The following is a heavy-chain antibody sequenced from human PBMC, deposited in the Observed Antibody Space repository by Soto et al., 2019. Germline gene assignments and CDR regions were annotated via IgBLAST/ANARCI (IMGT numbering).Heavy chain of an antibody. CDR2: ISSSRSTI. CDR3: ALSRGSSGWYPIFDS. J-gene: IGHJ4*02. V-gene: IGHV3-48*01. CDR1: GFTFSSYS. Sequence: PGGSLRLSCAASGFTFSSYSMNWVRQAPWKGLEWVSYISSSRSTIYYADSVKGRFTISRDNAKNTLYLQMDRLRADDTADTAVYYCALSRGSSGWYPIFDSWGQGTLVTVSS. D-gene: IGHD6-19*01.